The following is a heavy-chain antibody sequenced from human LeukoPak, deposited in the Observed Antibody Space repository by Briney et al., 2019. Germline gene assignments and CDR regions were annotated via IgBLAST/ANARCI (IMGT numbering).Heavy chain of an antibody. CDR1: GFTFSNFW. J-gene: IGHJ6*02. V-gene: IGHV3-23*01. D-gene: IGHD1-7*01. Sequence: GGSLRLSCAASGFTFSNFWMNWVRQAPGKGLEWVSAISGSGGSTYYADSVKGRFTISRDNSKDTLYLQMNSLRAEDTAVYYCAKDLAGTTSYYYYGMDVWGQGTTVTVSS. CDR3: AKDLAGTTSYYYYGMDV. CDR2: ISGSGGST.